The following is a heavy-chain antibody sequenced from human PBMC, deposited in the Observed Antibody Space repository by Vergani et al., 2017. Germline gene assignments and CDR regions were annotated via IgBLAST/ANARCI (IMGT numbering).Heavy chain of an antibody. D-gene: IGHD3-10*01. V-gene: IGHV3-30*01. J-gene: IGHJ4*02. CDR1: GFTFSSYA. CDR3: AREGIDY. CDR2: ISYDGSNK. Sequence: QVQLVESGGGVVQPGRSLRLSCAASGFTFSSYAMHWVRQAPGKGLEWVAVISYDGSNKYYADSVKGRFTISSDNSKNTLYLQMNSLRAEDTAVYYCAREGIDYWGQGTLVTVSS.